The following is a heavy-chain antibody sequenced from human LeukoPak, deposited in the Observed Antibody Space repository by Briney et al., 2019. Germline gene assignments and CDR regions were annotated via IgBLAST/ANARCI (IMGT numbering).Heavy chain of an antibody. CDR2: ISGSSSTI. CDR3: ARLRGQTYYYGMDV. CDR1: GFSFSSYS. V-gene: IGHV3-48*04. J-gene: IGHJ6*02. D-gene: IGHD4-17*01. Sequence: GGSLRLSCAASGFSFSSYSMKWVRQAPGKGLEWVSYISGSSSTIYYADSVKARFTISRDNAKNSLYLQMNSLRAEDTAVYYCARLRGQTYYYGMDVWGQGTTVTVSS.